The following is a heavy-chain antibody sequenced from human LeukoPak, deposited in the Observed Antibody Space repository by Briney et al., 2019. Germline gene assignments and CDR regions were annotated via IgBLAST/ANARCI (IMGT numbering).Heavy chain of an antibody. CDR1: GYTFTSSA. CDR3: ATRPGIAVAGLDF. D-gene: IGHD6-19*01. V-gene: IGHV1-3*01. CDR2: INSANGDT. J-gene: IGHJ3*01. Sequence: ASMKVSCKASGYTFTSSAMHWVRQAPGQRLEWMGWINSANGDTKYSQKFQGRVTITRDTSASTAYMELSSLRCEDTAVYYCATRPGIAVAGLDFWGQGTMVTVSS.